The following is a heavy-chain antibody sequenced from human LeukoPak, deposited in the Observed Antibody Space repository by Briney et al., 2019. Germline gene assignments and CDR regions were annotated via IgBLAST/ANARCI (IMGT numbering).Heavy chain of an antibody. V-gene: IGHV3-23*01. D-gene: IGHD3-10*01. CDR3: AKAIQVPNYILRVGSAFDI. Sequence: GGSLRLSCAASGFTFSSCAMSWVRQAPGKGLEWVSAISAGSDVIYYADSVKGRFTISRDNSKNTLYLQMNSLRAEDTAVYYCAKAIQVPNYILRVGSAFDIWGQGTMVTVSS. CDR1: GFTFSSCA. J-gene: IGHJ3*02. CDR2: ISAGSDVI.